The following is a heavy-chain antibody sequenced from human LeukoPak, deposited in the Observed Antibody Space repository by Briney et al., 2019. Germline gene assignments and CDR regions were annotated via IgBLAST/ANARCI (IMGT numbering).Heavy chain of an antibody. CDR1: GDSISTYY. CDR2: MSYSGST. D-gene: IGHD3-22*01. CDR3: ARDKWDSSDSSGYIDAFEV. Sequence: PSEALFLTCSVFGDSISTYYLTWIRPSPGKGLEWIEYMSYSGSTNYTPSLKSRVTLSVDTSKNQYSMRFSSVTTTGTAVYFGARDKWDSSDSSGYIDAFEVWGQGTMVTVSS. J-gene: IGHJ3*01. V-gene: IGHV4-59*01.